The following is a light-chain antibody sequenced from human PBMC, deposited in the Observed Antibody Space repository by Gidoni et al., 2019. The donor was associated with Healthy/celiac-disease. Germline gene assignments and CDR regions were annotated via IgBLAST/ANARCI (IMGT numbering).Light chain of an antibody. J-gene: IGKJ4*01. CDR2: WAS. Sequence: DIVMTQSPDSLAVSLGERATINCKSSQSVLYSSNNKNYLAWYQQKPGQPPKLLIYWASTRESGVPDRFSGSGSVTDFTLTISSLQAEDVAVYYCQQYYSTLTFGGXTKVEIK. V-gene: IGKV4-1*01. CDR1: QSVLYSSNNKNY. CDR3: QQYYSTLT.